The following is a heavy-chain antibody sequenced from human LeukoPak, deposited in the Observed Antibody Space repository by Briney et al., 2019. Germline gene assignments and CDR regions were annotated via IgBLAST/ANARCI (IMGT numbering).Heavy chain of an antibody. CDR3: AKDPNLHPYTLESIAVAGGDY. Sequence: PGGSLRLSCAASGFTFSSYAMSWVRQAPGRGLEWVSAISGSGGSTYYADSVKGRFTISRDNSKNTLYLQMNSLRAEDTAVYYCAKDPNLHPYTLESIAVAGGDYWGQGTLVTVSS. V-gene: IGHV3-23*01. J-gene: IGHJ4*02. CDR2: ISGSGGST. D-gene: IGHD6-19*01. CDR1: GFTFSSYA.